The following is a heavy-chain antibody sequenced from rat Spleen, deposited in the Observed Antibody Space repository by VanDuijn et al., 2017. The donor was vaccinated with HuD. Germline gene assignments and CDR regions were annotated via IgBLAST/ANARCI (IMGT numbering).Heavy chain of an antibody. J-gene: IGHJ3*01. D-gene: IGHD1-11*01. V-gene: IGHV2-1*01. CDR1: GFSLTSNS. Sequence: QVQLKESGPGLVQPSQTLSLTCTVSGFSLTSNSVSWVRQPPGKGLEWMGGIWGDGSTDYNSALKSRLSISRDTSKSQVFLQMNSLQTDDTAIYFCARSYGGYTSNWFAYWGQGTLVTVSS. CDR3: ARSYGGYTSNWFAY. CDR2: IWGDGST.